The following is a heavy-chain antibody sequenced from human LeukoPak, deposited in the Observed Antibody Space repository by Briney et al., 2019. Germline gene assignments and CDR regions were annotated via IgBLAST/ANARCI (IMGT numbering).Heavy chain of an antibody. Sequence: SETLSLTCTVSGGSISGYYWSWIRQPPGKGLEWIAYISYSGSTHYNPSLKSRVTISVDTSKNQFSLKLNSVTAADTALYYCARHYCSGGTCYSFDYWGQGTLVTVSS. J-gene: IGHJ4*02. CDR2: ISYSGST. D-gene: IGHD2-15*01. V-gene: IGHV4-59*08. CDR3: ARHYCSGGTCYSFDY. CDR1: GGSISGYY.